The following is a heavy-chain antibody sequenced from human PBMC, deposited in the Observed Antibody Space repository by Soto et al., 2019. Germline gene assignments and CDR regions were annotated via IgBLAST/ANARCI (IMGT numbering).Heavy chain of an antibody. CDR2: ISGGGGTT. D-gene: IGHD2-15*01. V-gene: IGHV3-23*01. Sequence: EVQLLESGGDLVQPGGSLRLSCAASGFAFSNYAMNWVRQAPGKGLEWVSVISGGGGTTYYADSVKGRFTISRDNSKKTLYLQMSRLRGADTAVYYCAKEWSPGYYFDYWGQGTLVIVSS. J-gene: IGHJ4*02. CDR1: GFAFSNYA. CDR3: AKEWSPGYYFDY.